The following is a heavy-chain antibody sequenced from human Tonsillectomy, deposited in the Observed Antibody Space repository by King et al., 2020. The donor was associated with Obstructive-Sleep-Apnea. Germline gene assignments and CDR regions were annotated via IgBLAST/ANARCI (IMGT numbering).Heavy chain of an antibody. CDR1: GYTLTELS. J-gene: IGHJ4*02. D-gene: IGHD3-10*01. CDR3: ATENLWFGERVY. Sequence: QLVQSGAEVKKPGASVKVSCKVSGYTLTELSMHWVRQAPGKGLEWMGGFDTEDGETIYAQKFQGRVTMTEGTSTDTAYMELSSLRSEDTAVYYCATENLWFGERVYWGQGTLVTVSS. V-gene: IGHV1-24*01. CDR2: FDTEDGET.